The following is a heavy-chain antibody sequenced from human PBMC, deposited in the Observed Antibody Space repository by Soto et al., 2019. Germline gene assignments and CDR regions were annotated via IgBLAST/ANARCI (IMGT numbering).Heavy chain of an antibody. CDR3: ARDLGPYSSSCDHNVLAFDI. CDR2: INPSGGST. Sequence: ASVKVSCKASGYTFTSYYMHWVRQAPGQGLEWMGIINPSGGSTSYAQKFQGRVTMTRDTSTSTVYMELSSLRSEDTAVYYCARDLGPYSSSCDHNVLAFDIRAQRTTVTGSS. CDR1: GYTFTSYY. D-gene: IGHD6-13*01. J-gene: IGHJ3*02. V-gene: IGHV1-46*03.